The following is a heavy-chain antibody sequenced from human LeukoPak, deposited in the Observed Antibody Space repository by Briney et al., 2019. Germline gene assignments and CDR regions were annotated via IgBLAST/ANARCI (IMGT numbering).Heavy chain of an antibody. D-gene: IGHD2-15*01. V-gene: IGHV4-59*01. CDR2: IYYSGST. J-gene: IGHJ3*02. Sequence: AETLSLTCTVSGGSISSYHWSWVRQPPGKGLEWIGYIYYSGSTNYNPSLKSRVTISVDTSKNQFSLKLSSVTAADTAVYYCATLSVVAATRSDAFDIWGQGTMVTVSS. CDR3: ATLSVVAATRSDAFDI. CDR1: GGSISSYH.